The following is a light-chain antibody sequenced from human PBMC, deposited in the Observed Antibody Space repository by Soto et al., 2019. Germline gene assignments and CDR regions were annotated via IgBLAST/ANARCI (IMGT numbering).Light chain of an antibody. CDR1: QSINTY. CDR3: QQNYSTPLT. Sequence: DIQMTQSPSSLSASVGDRVTITCRTSQSINTYLDWYQQKPGKAPKLLIYAASSLQSGVPSRFSGSGSGTDFTLTISSLQPEDFATYYCQQNYSTPLTFGGGTKVEIK. CDR2: AAS. J-gene: IGKJ4*01. V-gene: IGKV1-39*01.